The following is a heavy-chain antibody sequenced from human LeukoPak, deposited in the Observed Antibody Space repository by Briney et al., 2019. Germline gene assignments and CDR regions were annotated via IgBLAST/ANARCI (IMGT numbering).Heavy chain of an antibody. CDR3: ARFGYSSGWEFDY. D-gene: IGHD6-19*01. CDR2: IYYSGST. J-gene: IGHJ4*02. V-gene: IGHV4-59*01. CDR1: GGSFSGYY. Sequence: SETLSLTCAVYGGSFSGYYWSWIRQPPGKGLEWIGYIYYSGSTNYNPSLKSRVTISVDTSKNQFSLKLSSVTAADTAVYYCARFGYSSGWEFDYWGQGTLVTVSS.